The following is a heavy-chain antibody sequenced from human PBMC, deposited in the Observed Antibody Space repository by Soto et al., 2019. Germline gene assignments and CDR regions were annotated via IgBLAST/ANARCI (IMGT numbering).Heavy chain of an antibody. J-gene: IGHJ4*02. CDR1: GGSMSTYY. CDR3: ARPYSSGWYGAFDV. Sequence: PSETLSLTCSVFGGSMSTYYWSWIRQPPGKGLEWIGYIYYGGSTSINPSLKSRVTISVDTSKNEFSLRLKSVTAADTAVYYCARPYSSGWYGAFDVWGQGTLVTVSS. D-gene: IGHD6-19*01. V-gene: IGHV4-59*01. CDR2: IYYGGST.